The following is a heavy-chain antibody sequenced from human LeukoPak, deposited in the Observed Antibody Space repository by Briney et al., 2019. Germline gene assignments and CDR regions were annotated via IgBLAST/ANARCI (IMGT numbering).Heavy chain of an antibody. CDR1: GFTFSSYA. Sequence: PGGSLRLSCAASGFTFSSYAMHWVRQAPGKGLEYVAAISSNGGSTYYANSVKGRFTISRDNSKNTLYLQMGSLRAEDMAVYYCARGYYDSSGYYLPGYWGQGTLVIVSS. CDR3: ARGYYDSSGYYLPGY. V-gene: IGHV3-64*01. CDR2: ISSNGGST. D-gene: IGHD3-22*01. J-gene: IGHJ4*02.